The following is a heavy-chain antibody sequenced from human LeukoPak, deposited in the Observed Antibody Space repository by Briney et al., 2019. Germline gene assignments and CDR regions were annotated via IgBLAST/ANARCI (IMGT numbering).Heavy chain of an antibody. CDR1: GGTFCSYS. V-gene: IGHV1-69*06. CDR2: IIPIFSAT. J-gene: IGHJ4*02. CDR3: AREAYCGGDCYDYLDY. D-gene: IGHD2-21*02. Sequence: ASAKVLCKVSGGTFCSYSINWVRHAPGQRVELMGGIIPIFSATNYAQKFKGRVTITADKSTSTAYMELSSLRSEDTAVYYCAREAYCGGDCYDYLDYWGQGTLVTVSS.